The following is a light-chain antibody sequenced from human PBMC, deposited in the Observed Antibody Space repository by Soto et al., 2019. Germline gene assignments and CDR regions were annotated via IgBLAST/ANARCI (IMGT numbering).Light chain of an antibody. J-gene: IGLJ1*01. Sequence: QSALTQPASVSVSPGQSITISCTGTSSDVGGYNYVSWYQQHPGKAPKLMIYDVSNRPSGVSNRFSGSKSGNTASLTISGLQAEDEADYYRSSYTSTLYVFGTGTKVTVL. CDR2: DVS. V-gene: IGLV2-14*01. CDR1: SSDVGGYNY. CDR3: SSYTSTLYV.